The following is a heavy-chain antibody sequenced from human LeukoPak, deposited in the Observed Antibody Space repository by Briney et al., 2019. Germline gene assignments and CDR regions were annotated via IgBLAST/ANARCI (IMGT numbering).Heavy chain of an antibody. D-gene: IGHD7-27*01. CDR2: ISSSSSYI. V-gene: IGHV3-21*01. Sequence: GGSLRLSCAASGFTFSSYSMNWVRQAPGKGLEWVSSISSSSSYIYYADSVKGRFTISRDNAKSSLYLQMNSLRAEDTAVYYCARGTGESLVGPLDYWGQGTLVTVSS. CDR3: ARGTGESLVGPLDY. CDR1: GFTFSSYS. J-gene: IGHJ4*02.